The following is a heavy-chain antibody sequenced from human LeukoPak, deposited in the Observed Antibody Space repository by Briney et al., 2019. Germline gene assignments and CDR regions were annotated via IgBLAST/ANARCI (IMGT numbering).Heavy chain of an antibody. D-gene: IGHD6-6*01. V-gene: IGHV3-48*01. CDR3: AREYSSSAGRAFDI. CDR2: ISSSSSAI. CDR1: GFTFSDVW. J-gene: IGHJ3*02. Sequence: PGGSLRLSCVGSGFTFSDVWMNWVRQTPGKGLEWVSFISSSSSAIYYADSVKGRFTISRDNAKNSLFLQMNSLRAEDTAVYYCAREYSSSAGRAFDIWGQGTMVTVSS.